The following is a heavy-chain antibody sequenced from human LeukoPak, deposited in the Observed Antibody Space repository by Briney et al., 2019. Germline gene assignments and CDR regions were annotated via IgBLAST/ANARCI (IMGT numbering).Heavy chain of an antibody. Sequence: ASVKVSCKASGYTFTGYYMHWVRQAPGQGLEWMGWINPNSGGTNYAQKFQGRVTMTRDTSISTAYMELSRLRSDDTAVYYCAVPCSSSSRGSDAFDIWGQGTMVTVSS. CDR2: INPNSGGT. V-gene: IGHV1-2*02. CDR1: GYTFTGYY. J-gene: IGHJ3*02. CDR3: AVPCSSSSRGSDAFDI. D-gene: IGHD6-6*01.